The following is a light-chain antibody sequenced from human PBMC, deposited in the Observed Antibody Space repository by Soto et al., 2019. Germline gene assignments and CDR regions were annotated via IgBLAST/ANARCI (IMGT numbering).Light chain of an antibody. CDR1: QSVSSN. V-gene: IGKV3-15*01. J-gene: IGKJ1*01. CDR2: GAS. CDR3: QQYNNWPP. Sequence: EIVVSKSPATLSVSPGERATLSCRASQSVSSNLAWYQQKPGQAPRLLIYGASTRATGIPARFSGSGSGTEFTLTISSLQSEDFAVYYCQQYNNWPPFGQGTKVAI.